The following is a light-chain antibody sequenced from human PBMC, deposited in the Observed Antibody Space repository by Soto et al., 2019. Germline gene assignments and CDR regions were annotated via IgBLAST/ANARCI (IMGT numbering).Light chain of an antibody. J-gene: IGKJ4*01. CDR1: QSVSSQ. CDR2: DAS. CDR3: QQRCDWPLT. V-gene: IGKV3-11*01. Sequence: EIVWTQSPATLSLSPGERATLSCRASQSVSSQLAWYQQKPGQAPRLLIYDASNRATGIPARFSGSGSATDFTLTISSLEPEDFAVYYCQQRCDWPLTFGGGTKVDIK.